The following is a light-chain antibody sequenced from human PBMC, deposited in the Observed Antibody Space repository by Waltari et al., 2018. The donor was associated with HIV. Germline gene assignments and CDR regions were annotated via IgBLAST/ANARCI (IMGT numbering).Light chain of an antibody. J-gene: IGLJ2*01. V-gene: IGLV2-23*01. CDR1: SSDVGNYNP. Sequence: QSALTQFASVSGSPGQSITISCTGTSSDVGNYNPVSWYQQHPGKAPKLMIYEGNKRPSGVSNRFSGSKSGNTASLTISGLQAEDEADYYCCSYANSSTVFGGGTKVTVL. CDR3: CSYANSSTV. CDR2: EGN.